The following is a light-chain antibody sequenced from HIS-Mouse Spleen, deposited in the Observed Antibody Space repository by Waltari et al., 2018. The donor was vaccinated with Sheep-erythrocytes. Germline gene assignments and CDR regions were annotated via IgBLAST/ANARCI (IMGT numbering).Light chain of an antibody. CDR1: SSACGGHND. V-gene: IGLV2-11*01. Sequence: QSALTQPRSVSGSPGQSFTIPCTGTSSACGGHNDVFWYQQHPGKAPKLMIYDVSKRPSGVPDRFSGSKSGNTASLTISGLQAEDEADYYCCSYAGSYNHVFATGTKVTVL. J-gene: IGLJ1*01. CDR3: CSYAGSYNHV. CDR2: DVS.